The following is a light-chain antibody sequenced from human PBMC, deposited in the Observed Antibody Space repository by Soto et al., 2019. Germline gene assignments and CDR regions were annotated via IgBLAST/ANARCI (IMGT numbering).Light chain of an antibody. CDR3: QQYKTYPFI. CDR2: MAS. V-gene: IGKV1-5*03. CDR1: QSISSS. Sequence: DTRMTQSPSTLSASVGDRVTITCRASQSISSSLAWYQQKPGRAPQLLMYMASTLESGVPSRFGGSGSGTEFTLTISSLQPDDFATYYCQQYKTYPFIFGPGTKVDIK. J-gene: IGKJ3*01.